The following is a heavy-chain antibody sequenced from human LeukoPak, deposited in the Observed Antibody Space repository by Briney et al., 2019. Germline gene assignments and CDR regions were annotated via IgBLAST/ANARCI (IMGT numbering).Heavy chain of an antibody. CDR2: ISAYNGNT. CDR3: ARAGSGTYRLSFDY. CDR1: GYTFTTYG. D-gene: IGHD1-26*01. J-gene: IGHJ4*02. V-gene: IGHV1-18*01. Sequence: GASVKASCKASGYTFTTYGISWVRQAPGQGLEWMGWISAYNGNTNYAQKFQGRVTMTTDTSTSTAYMEVRSLRSDDTAVYYCARAGSGTYRLSFDYWGQGTLVTVSS.